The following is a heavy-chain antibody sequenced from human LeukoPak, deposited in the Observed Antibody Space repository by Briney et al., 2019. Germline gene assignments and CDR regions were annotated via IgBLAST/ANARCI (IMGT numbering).Heavy chain of an antibody. Sequence: PGRSLRLSCAASGFTFSSYAMHWVRQAPGKGLEWVAVISYDGSNKYYADSVKGRFTISRENSKNTLYLQMNSVRAEDTALYYCAREGGVVPAFDYWGQGTRVTVSS. CDR2: ISYDGSNK. D-gene: IGHD2-2*01. CDR3: AREGGVVPAFDY. CDR1: GFTFSSYA. J-gene: IGHJ4*02. V-gene: IGHV3-30-3*01.